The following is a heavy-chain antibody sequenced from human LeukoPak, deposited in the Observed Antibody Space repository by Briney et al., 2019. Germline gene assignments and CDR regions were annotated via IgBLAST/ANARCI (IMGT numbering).Heavy chain of an antibody. D-gene: IGHD3-10*01. Sequence: GASVKVSCKASGGTFSSYAISWVRQAPGQGLEWMGRIIPIFGTANYAQKFQGRVSITTDESTSTAYMELSSLRSEDTAVYYCARDPLVRNHPDWFDPWGQETLVTVSS. V-gene: IGHV1-69*05. CDR3: ARDPLVRNHPDWFDP. CDR1: GGTFSSYA. J-gene: IGHJ5*02. CDR2: IIPIFGTA.